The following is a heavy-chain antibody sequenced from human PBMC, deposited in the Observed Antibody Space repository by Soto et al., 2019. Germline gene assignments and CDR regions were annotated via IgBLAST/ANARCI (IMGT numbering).Heavy chain of an antibody. CDR3: VRDQQYSFDY. CDR1: GFTFSTYS. V-gene: IGHV3-48*02. D-gene: IGHD5-12*01. J-gene: IGHJ4*02. CDR2: IMSHGNTV. Sequence: GGSLRLSCAASGFTFSTYSMNWVRQAPGKGLEWIAYIMSHGNTVYYADSVRGRFTISRDNAKNSLYLHLNSLSDDDTAVYYCVRDQQYSFDYWGQGSLVTVSS.